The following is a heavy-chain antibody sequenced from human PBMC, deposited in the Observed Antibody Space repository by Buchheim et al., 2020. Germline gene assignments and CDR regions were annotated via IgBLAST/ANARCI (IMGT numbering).Heavy chain of an antibody. Sequence: QVQLLQSGPGLVKPSETLSLTCTVSGGSMSGFHWSWVRQPPGKGLEWIGYIYYSGSTYYNPSLKSRVTLSVDTSKNQFSLKLSSVTAADTAVYYCAREEGTVTQDGNWFDPWGQGTL. D-gene: IGHD4-17*01. CDR1: GGSMSGFH. J-gene: IGHJ5*02. CDR3: AREEGTVTQDGNWFDP. V-gene: IGHV4-59*12. CDR2: IYYSGST.